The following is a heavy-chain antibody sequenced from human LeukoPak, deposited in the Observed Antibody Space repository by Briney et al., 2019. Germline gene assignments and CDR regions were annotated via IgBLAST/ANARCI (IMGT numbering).Heavy chain of an antibody. Sequence: ASVKVSCKASGYTFTSYDINWVRQATGQGLEWMGWINPNSGGTNYAQKFQGRVTMTRDTSISTAYMELSRLRSDDTAVYYCARGNSSSSWYGYYYYMDVWGKGTTVTISS. CDR1: GYTFTSYD. D-gene: IGHD6-13*01. CDR3: ARGNSSSSWYGYYYYMDV. J-gene: IGHJ6*03. CDR2: INPNSGGT. V-gene: IGHV1-2*02.